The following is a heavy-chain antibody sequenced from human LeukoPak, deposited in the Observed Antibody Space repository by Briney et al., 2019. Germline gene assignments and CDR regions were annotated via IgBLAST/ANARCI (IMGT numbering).Heavy chain of an antibody. J-gene: IGHJ4*02. CDR3: ARGYQLLPFDY. D-gene: IGHD2-2*01. CDR2: ISYDGSNK. Sequence: GGSLRLSCAASGFTFSSYAMHWVRQAPGKGLEWVAVISYDGSNKYYADSVKGRFTISRDNSKSTLYLQMNSLRAEDTAVYYCARGYQLLPFDYWGQGTLVTASS. V-gene: IGHV3-30-3*01. CDR1: GFTFSSYA.